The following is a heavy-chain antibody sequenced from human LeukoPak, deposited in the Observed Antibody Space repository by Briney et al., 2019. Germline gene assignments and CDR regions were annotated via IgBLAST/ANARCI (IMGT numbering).Heavy chain of an antibody. J-gene: IGHJ4*02. Sequence: GGSLRLSCAASGFTFSSYWMHWVRQAPGKGLAWVSRINSDGSSTSYADSVKGRFTISRDNAKNTLYLQMNSLRAEDTAVYYCARVSGSGSYFKDYWGQGTLVTVSS. CDR1: GFTFSSYW. CDR3: ARVSGSGSYFKDY. D-gene: IGHD3-10*01. V-gene: IGHV3-74*01. CDR2: INSDGSST.